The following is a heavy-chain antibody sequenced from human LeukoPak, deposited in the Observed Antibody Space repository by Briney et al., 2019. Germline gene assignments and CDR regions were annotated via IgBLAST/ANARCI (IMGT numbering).Heavy chain of an antibody. D-gene: IGHD5-12*01. CDR3: ASRGYSGYERPLYYFDY. Sequence: ASVKVSCKASGGTFSSYAISWVRQAPGQGLEWMGGIIPIFGTANYAQKFQGRVTITADESTSTAYMELSSLRSEDTAVYYCASRGYSGYERPLYYFDYWGQGTLVTVSS. V-gene: IGHV1-69*13. CDR1: GGTFSSYA. J-gene: IGHJ4*02. CDR2: IIPIFGTA.